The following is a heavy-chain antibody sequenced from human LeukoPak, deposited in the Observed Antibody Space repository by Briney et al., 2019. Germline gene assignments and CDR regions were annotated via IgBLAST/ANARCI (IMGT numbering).Heavy chain of an antibody. CDR2: ISGSGGST. CDR3: AKDGRSTSSGTFDY. Sequence: GGSLRLSCAASGFTFSSYAMSWVRQAPGEGLEWVSAISGSGGSTYYADSVKGRFTISRDNSKNTLYLQMNSLRTEDTALYYCAKDGRSTSSGTFDYWGQGTLVTVSS. D-gene: IGHD6-13*01. V-gene: IGHV3-23*01. J-gene: IGHJ4*02. CDR1: GFTFSSYA.